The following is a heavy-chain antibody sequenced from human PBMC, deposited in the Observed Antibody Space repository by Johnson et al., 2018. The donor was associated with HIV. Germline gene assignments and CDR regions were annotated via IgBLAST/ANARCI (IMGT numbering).Heavy chain of an antibody. Sequence: VQLVESGGDLVQPGKSLRLSCVASGFTFDDYGMSWVRQAPGKGLEWVSGINWNGGSTGYADSVKGRFTISRDNAKNSLYLQMNSLRAEDTAVYYCARDHYYDSSGAFDIWGQGTMVTVSS. V-gene: IGHV3-20*04. CDR2: INWNGGST. J-gene: IGHJ3*02. CDR3: ARDHYYDSSGAFDI. CDR1: GFTFDDYG. D-gene: IGHD3-22*01.